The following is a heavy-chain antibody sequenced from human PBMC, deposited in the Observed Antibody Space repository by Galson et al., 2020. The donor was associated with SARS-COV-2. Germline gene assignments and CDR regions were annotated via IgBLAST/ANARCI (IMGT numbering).Heavy chain of an antibody. CDR3: ARAAAGYGVLDY. J-gene: IGHJ4*02. D-gene: IGHD3-3*01. CDR2: ISYDGSNK. V-gene: IGHV3-30*01. CDR1: GFTFSSYA. Sequence: GGSLRRSCAASGFTFSSYAMHWVRQAPGNWLEWVAVISYDGSNKYYADSVKGRLTISRDNSKNTLYLQMNSLRAEDTAVYYCARAAAGYGVLDYWGQGTLVTVSS.